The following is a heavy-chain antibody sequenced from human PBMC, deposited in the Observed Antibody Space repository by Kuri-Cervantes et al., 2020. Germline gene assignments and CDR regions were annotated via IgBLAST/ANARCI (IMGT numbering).Heavy chain of an antibody. V-gene: IGHV1-24*01. Sequence: ASVKVSCKISGYTLTELSMHWVRQAPGKGPEWMGGFGPEQGETIYAQQFQGRVTMTTDTSTSTAYMELRSLRSDDTAVYYCARVGNAGGIAAAGGGVDVWGQGTTVTVSS. CDR1: GYTLTELS. CDR2: FGPEQGET. CDR3: ARVGNAGGIAAAGGGVDV. J-gene: IGHJ6*02. D-gene: IGHD6-13*01.